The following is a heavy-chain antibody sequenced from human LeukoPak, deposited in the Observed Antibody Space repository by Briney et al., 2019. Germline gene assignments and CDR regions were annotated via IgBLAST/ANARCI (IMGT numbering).Heavy chain of an antibody. CDR3: ARDFYCSSTSCYMGYFDY. J-gene: IGHJ4*02. CDR1: GYTFTIYG. V-gene: IGHV1-18*01. Sequence: ASVTVSFKASGYTFTIYGIGGVRQAPGQGREGMGWISAYNGNTNYAQKLQGRVTITTDTSTSTAYMEVRSLRSDDTAVYYCARDFYCSSTSCYMGYFDYWGQGTLVTVSS. CDR2: ISAYNGNT. D-gene: IGHD2-2*02.